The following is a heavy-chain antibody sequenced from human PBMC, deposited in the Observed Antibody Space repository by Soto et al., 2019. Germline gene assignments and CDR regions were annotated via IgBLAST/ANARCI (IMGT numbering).Heavy chain of an antibody. Sequence: TLSLTCTVSGGSISSGGYYWSWIRQHPGKGLEWIGYIYYSGSTYYNPSLKSRVTTSVDTSKNQFSLKLSSVTAADTAVYYCARDWVVGVGDAFDIWGQGTMVTVSS. CDR1: GGSISSGGYY. V-gene: IGHV4-31*03. CDR2: IYYSGST. CDR3: ARDWVVGVGDAFDI. D-gene: IGHD3-10*01. J-gene: IGHJ3*02.